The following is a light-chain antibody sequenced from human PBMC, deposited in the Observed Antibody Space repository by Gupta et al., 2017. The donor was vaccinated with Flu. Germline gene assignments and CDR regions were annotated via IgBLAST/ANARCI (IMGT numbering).Light chain of an antibody. J-gene: IGKJ2*01. CDR3: QQEGYSPWT. V-gene: IGKV3-20*01. CDR2: VAS. Sequence: EIVMTQSPGTLSLSRGERATLSCRASQFVSGSYLAWYQQKPGQAPRLLIYVASSRATGIPDRFSGNGSGTDFTLTISRREPEDFAVYYCQQEGYSPWTFGQGTKVEIK. CDR1: QFVSGSY.